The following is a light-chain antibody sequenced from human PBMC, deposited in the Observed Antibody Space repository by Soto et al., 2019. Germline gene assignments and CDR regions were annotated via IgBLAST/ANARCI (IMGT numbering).Light chain of an antibody. CDR1: QSLLHSNGYTY. CDR3: MQALQTRT. V-gene: IGKV2-28*01. CDR2: FVS. Sequence: DIVMTQSPLSLSVTPGEPASISCRSSQSLLHSNGYTYLDWYLQKPGQSPQLLIYFVSNRASGVPDRFSGSGSGTDFTLKISRVEPEDVGVYYCMQALQTRTLGQGTKVDIK. J-gene: IGKJ1*01.